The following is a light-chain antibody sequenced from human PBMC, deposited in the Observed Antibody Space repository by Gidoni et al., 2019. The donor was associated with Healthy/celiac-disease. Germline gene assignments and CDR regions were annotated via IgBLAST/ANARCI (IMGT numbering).Light chain of an antibody. V-gene: IGKV3-20*01. CDR1: QSVSSSS. Sequence: EIVLTQSPGTLSLSPGERATLSCRASQSVSSSSLAWYQQKHGQAPRLLIYGASIRATGLPDRFSGSCSGTDFTPTISILQPEDFAVYYCQQYGSSPFTFGPGTKVDIK. CDR2: GAS. J-gene: IGKJ3*01. CDR3: QQYGSSPFT.